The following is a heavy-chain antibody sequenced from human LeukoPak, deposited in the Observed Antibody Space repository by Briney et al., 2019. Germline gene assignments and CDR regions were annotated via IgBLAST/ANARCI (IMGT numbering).Heavy chain of an antibody. Sequence: PSETLSLTCTVSGGSISSYYWSWVRQPPGKGLEWIGYIYYSGSTNYNPSRKSGVTISVETTKNQFSLKLSSVTAADTAVYYCASHYYDSSGQDYWGQGTLVTVSS. CDR3: ASHYYDSSGQDY. CDR2: IYYSGST. CDR1: GGSISSYY. D-gene: IGHD3-22*01. V-gene: IGHV4-59*01. J-gene: IGHJ4*02.